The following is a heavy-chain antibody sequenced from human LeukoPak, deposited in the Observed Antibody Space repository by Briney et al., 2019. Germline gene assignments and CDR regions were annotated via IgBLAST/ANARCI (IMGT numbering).Heavy chain of an antibody. V-gene: IGHV3-64*02. CDR1: GFSFRYFA. CDR2: INTDGRIT. Sequence: GGSLGLSCVGSGFSFRYFAIHWGRQAPGKGLGYVSVINTDGRITYYADSVKGRFTISRDNSKNTVYLQMGSLRGDDMAVYYCTRDGGSFCDFDYWGQGALVTVSS. CDR3: TRDGGSFCDFDY. J-gene: IGHJ4*02. D-gene: IGHD1-26*01.